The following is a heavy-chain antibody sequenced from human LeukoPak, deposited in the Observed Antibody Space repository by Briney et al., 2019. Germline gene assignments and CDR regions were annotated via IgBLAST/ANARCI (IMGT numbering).Heavy chain of an antibody. V-gene: IGHV3-49*04. CDR3: TRGRSYDFWSGTPRWFDP. Sequence: GGSLRLSCTASGFTFGDYAMSWVRQAPGKGLEWVGFIRSKAYGGTTEYAASVKGRFTISRDDSKSIAYLQMNSLKTEDTAVYYCTRGRSYDFWSGTPRWFDPWGQGTLVTVSS. CDR2: IRSKAYGGTT. J-gene: IGHJ5*02. CDR1: GFTFGDYA. D-gene: IGHD3-3*01.